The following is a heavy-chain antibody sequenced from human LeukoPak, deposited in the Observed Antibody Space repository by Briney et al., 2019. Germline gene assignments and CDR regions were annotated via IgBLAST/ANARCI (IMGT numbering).Heavy chain of an antibody. CDR3: ARGGGRYFDWLLYY. J-gene: IGHJ4*02. CDR2: ISSSSSYI. V-gene: IGHV3-21*01. Sequence: GGSLRLSCAASGFTLSSYSMNWVRQAPGKGLEWVSSISSSSSYIYYADSVKGRFTISRDNAKNSLYLQMNSLRAEDTAVYYCARGGGRYFDWLLYYWGQGTLVTVSS. D-gene: IGHD3-9*01. CDR1: GFTLSSYS.